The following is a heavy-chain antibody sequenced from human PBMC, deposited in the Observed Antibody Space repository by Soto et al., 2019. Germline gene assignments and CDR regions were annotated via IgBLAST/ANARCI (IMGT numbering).Heavy chain of an antibody. CDR2: ISANGDTS. CDR3: AKRKGGYGFGDLDV. J-gene: IGHJ6*02. V-gene: IGHV3-23*01. D-gene: IGHD5-18*01. Sequence: EVQLLESGGGLVQPGGSLRLSCAASGFTFSSYAMSWVRQAPGKGLEWISAISANGDTSYYADSVKGRFTIFRDNSKNTLYLQMNSLRAEDTAVYYCAKRKGGYGFGDLDVWGQGTTVTVSS. CDR1: GFTFSSYA.